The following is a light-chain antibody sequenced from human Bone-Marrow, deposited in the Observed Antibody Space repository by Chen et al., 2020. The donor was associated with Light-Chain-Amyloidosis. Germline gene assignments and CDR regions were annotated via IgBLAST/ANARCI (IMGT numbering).Light chain of an antibody. CDR3: QVWDRSSDRPV. J-gene: IGLJ3*02. V-gene: IGLV3-21*02. CDR1: NIGSTS. CDR2: DDS. Sequence: SYVLTQPSSGAVAPGQTATIACGGNNIGSTSVHWYQQTPGQAPLLVVYDDSNRPSGISERLSGSNSGNTATLTISRVEAGDEADYYCQVWDRSSDRPVFGGGTKLTVL.